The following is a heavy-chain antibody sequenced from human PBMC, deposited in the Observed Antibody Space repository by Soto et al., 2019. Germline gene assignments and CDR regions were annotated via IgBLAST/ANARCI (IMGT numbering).Heavy chain of an antibody. CDR1: GGSISSGGYY. V-gene: IGHV4-31*02. CDR2: IYYSGST. CDR3: ARLRYYGSGSYSNWFDP. Sequence: SETLSLTXTVSGGSISSGGYYWSWIRQHPGKGLEWIGYIYYSGSTYYNPSLKSRVTISVDTSKNQFSLKLSSVTAADTAVYYCARLRYYGSGSYSNWFDPWGQGTLVTVSS. J-gene: IGHJ5*02. D-gene: IGHD3-10*01.